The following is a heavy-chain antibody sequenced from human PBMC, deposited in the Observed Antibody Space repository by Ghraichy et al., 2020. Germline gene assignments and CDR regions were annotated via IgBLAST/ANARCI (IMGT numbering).Heavy chain of an antibody. V-gene: IGHV3-43D*03. CDR1: GFTFDDYA. Sequence: GGSLRLSCAASGFTFDDYAMHWVRQAPGKGLEWVSLISWDGGSTYYADPVKGRFTISRDNSKNSLYLQMNSLRAEDTALYYCAKEGRYYYGSGSYYSKALDYWGQGTLVTVSS. J-gene: IGHJ4*02. CDR3: AKEGRYYYGSGSYYSKALDY. D-gene: IGHD3-10*01. CDR2: ISWDGGST.